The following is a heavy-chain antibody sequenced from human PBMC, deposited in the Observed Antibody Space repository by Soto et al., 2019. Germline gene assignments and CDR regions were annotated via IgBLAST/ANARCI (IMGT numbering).Heavy chain of an antibody. J-gene: IGHJ4*02. D-gene: IGHD6-19*01. CDR3: AIGMPIAVAGWGDY. CDR2: INAGNGNT. Sequence: QVQLVQSGAEVKKPGASVKVSCKASGYTFTSYAMHWVRQAPGQRLEWMGWINAGNGNTKYSQKFQGRVTITRDTSASTAYMELSSLRSEDTAVYYCAIGMPIAVAGWGDYWGQGTLVTVSS. V-gene: IGHV1-3*01. CDR1: GYTFTSYA.